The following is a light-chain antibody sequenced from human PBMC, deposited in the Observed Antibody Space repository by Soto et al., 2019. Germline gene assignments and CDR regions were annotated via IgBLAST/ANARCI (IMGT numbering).Light chain of an antibody. CDR3: QQYYSYPYT. V-gene: IGKV1-5*01. CDR1: QIIGSS. J-gene: IGKJ2*01. Sequence: DIQMTQSPSTLPASVGDRVTITCRASQIIGSSLAWYQQKPGKAPKLLIYDASTLQSGVPSRFSGSESGTEFTLTISSLQPDDSATYYCQQYYSYPYTFGQGTKLEIK. CDR2: DAS.